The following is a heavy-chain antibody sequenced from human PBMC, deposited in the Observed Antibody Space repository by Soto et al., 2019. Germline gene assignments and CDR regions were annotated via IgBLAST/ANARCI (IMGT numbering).Heavy chain of an antibody. Sequence: EVQLLESGGGMVQPGGSLRLSCVASGFTLSSYFMTWVRQAPGKGLEWVSAISNSGGSTYYADSVKGRFTISRDNSHNTLYLQMNNLRAEDTARYYCAKDLEKWLVQLGGLATWGQGAQVNFSS. D-gene: IGHD1-1*01. J-gene: IGHJ5*02. CDR3: AKDLEKWLVQLGGLAT. CDR2: ISNSGGST. CDR1: GFTLSSYF. V-gene: IGHV3-23*01.